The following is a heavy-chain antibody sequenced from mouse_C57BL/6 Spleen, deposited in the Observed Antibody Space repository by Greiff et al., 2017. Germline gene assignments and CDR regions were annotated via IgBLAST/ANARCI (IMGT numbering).Heavy chain of an antibody. CDR2: INPNNGGT. J-gene: IGHJ2*01. CDR1: GYTFTDYY. Sequence: VQLQQSGPELVKPGASVKISCKASGYTFTDYYMNWVKQSHGKSLEWIGDINPNNGGTSYNQKFKGKAKLTVDKSSSTVYMELRSLTSEDSAVYYCARSGITTVVAKDYFDYWGQGTTLTVSS. CDR3: ARSGITTVVAKDYFDY. V-gene: IGHV1-26*01. D-gene: IGHD1-1*01.